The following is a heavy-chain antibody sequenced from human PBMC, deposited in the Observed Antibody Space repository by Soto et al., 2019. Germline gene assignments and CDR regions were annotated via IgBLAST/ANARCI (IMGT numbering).Heavy chain of an antibody. CDR3: AKDLTTLYCSSTSCYYYYGMDV. CDR2: ISYDGSNK. Sequence: QVQLVESGGGVVQPGRSLRLSCAASGFTFSSYGMHWVRQAPGKGLEWVVVISYDGSNKYYADSVKGRFTISRDNSKNTLYLQMNSLRAEDTAVYYCAKDLTTLYCSSTSCYYYYGMDVWGQGTTVTVSS. J-gene: IGHJ6*02. V-gene: IGHV3-30*18. D-gene: IGHD2-2*01. CDR1: GFTFSSYG.